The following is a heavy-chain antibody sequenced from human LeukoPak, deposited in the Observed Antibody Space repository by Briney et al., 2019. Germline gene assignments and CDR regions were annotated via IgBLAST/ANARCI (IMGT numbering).Heavy chain of an antibody. CDR2: ISSSSSYI. CDR3: ARVLLWFGEATIRYYYYGMDV. D-gene: IGHD3-10*01. CDR1: GFTFSSYS. V-gene: IGHV3-21*01. Sequence: GGSLRLSCAASGFTFSSYSMNWVRQAPGKGLEWVSSISSSSSYIYYADPVKGRFTISRDNAKNSLYLQMNSLRAEDTAVYYCARVLLWFGEATIRYYYYGMDVWGQGTTVTVSS. J-gene: IGHJ6*02.